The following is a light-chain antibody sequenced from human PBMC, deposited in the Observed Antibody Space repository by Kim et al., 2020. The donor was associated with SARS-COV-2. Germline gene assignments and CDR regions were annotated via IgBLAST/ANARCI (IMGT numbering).Light chain of an antibody. Sequence: ASVSGTPGQSITIACTGARSDVVSWYQHDSDEAPKLNICEVNKRTSQITNRVSRSKSGNTASLTIAGLQAEDEANYYCCSYEGTVVFGGGTQLTVL. V-gene: IGLV2-23*02. CDR2: EVN. J-gene: IGLJ2*01. CDR1: RSDVV. CDR3: CSYEGTVV.